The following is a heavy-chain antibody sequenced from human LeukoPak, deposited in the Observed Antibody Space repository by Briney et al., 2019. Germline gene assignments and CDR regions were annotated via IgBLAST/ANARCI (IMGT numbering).Heavy chain of an antibody. CDR3: ARVEYYDFWSGYLVPDV. J-gene: IGHJ6*04. V-gene: IGHV4-61*02. CDR2: IYTSGST. Sequence: SETLSLTCTVSGGSVSSGSYYWSWIQQPAGKGLELIERIYTSGSTNYNPALKSRVTISVDTSKNQFSLKLSSVTAANTAVYYCARVEYYDFWSGYLVPDVWGKGTTVTVSS. CDR1: GGSVSSGSYY. D-gene: IGHD3-3*01.